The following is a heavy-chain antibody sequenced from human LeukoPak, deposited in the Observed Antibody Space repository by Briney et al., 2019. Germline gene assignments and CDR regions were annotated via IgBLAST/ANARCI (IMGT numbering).Heavy chain of an antibody. CDR3: ARGREGDWYHHFDY. CDR2: IYTSGST. V-gene: IGHV4-61*02. CDR1: GGSISSGSYY. J-gene: IGHJ4*02. D-gene: IGHD6-19*01. Sequence: SQTLSLTCTVSGGSISSGSYYWSWIRQPAGKGLEWIGRIYTSGSTNYIPSLKSRVTISVVTSKNQFSLKLSSVTAADTAVYYCARGREGDWYHHFDYWGQGTLVTVSS.